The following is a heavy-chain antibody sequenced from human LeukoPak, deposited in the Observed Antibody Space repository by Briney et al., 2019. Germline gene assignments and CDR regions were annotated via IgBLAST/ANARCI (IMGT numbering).Heavy chain of an antibody. CDR3: PRALFDY. CDR2: ISYDGSNK. V-gene: IGHV3-30*04. CDR1: GFTFSSYA. J-gene: IGHJ4*02. Sequence: GRSLRLSCAASGFTFSSYAMHWVRQAPGKGLEWVAVISYDGSNKYYADSVKGRFTISRDNSKNTLYLQMNSLRAEDTAVYYCPRALFDYWGQGTLVTVSS.